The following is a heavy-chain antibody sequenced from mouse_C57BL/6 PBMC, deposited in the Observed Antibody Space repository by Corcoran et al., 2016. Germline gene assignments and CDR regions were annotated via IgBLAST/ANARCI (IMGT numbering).Heavy chain of an antibody. J-gene: IGHJ4*01. D-gene: IGHD1-1*01. Sequence: EVQLQQSGPELVKTGASVKISCKASGYTFTDYYLNWVKQSHGKSLEWIGDINPNNGGTSYNQKFKGKATLTVDKSSSTAYMELRSLTSEYSAFYYCARKDTTVVAYYAMDYWGQGTSVTVSS. V-gene: IGHV1-26*01. CDR2: INPNNGGT. CDR1: GYTFTDYY. CDR3: ARKDTTVVAYYAMDY.